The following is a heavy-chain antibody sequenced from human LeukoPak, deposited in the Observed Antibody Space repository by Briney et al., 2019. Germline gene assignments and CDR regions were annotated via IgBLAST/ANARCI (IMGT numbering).Heavy chain of an antibody. D-gene: IGHD2-8*01. CDR1: GYSFTSYW. CDR2: IYPGDSDT. V-gene: IGHV5-51*01. CDR3: ARHVSGGYCTNRVCYGSRGMDV. Sequence: GESLKISCQGSGYSFTSYWIGWVRQMPGKGLEWMGIIYPGDSDTRYSPSFQGQVTISADKSISTAYLQWSSLKASDTAMYYCARHVSGGYCTNRVCYGSRGMDVWGQGTTVTVSS. J-gene: IGHJ6*02.